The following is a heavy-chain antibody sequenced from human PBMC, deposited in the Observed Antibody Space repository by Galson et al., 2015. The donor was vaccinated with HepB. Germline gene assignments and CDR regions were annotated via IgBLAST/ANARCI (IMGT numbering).Heavy chain of an antibody. D-gene: IGHD5-18*01. Sequence: SVKVSCKASGYTFTDYYMHWVRQAPGQGFEWMGIIIPSGGITDYAQKFQGRVTMTRDTSTSTVYMELSSLRSEDTAIYYCARGFSYGYSFGRDYYYYLDVWGIGTTVTVS. J-gene: IGHJ6*03. CDR3: ARGFSYGYSFGRDYYYYLDV. V-gene: IGHV1-46*01. CDR1: GYTFTDYY. CDR2: IIPSGGIT.